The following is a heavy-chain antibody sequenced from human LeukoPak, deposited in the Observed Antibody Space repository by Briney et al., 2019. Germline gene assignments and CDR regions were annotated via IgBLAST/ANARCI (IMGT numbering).Heavy chain of an antibody. CDR1: GFTFSSYS. CDR3: ARALAVAAPDF. Sequence: GGSLRLSCAASGFTFSSYSMNWVRQAPGKGLEWVSSISSSSSYIYYADSVKGRFTISRDNAKNSLYLQMNSLRAEDTAVYYCARALAVAAPDFWGQGTLVTVSS. CDR2: ISSSSSYI. V-gene: IGHV3-21*01. D-gene: IGHD6-19*01. J-gene: IGHJ4*02.